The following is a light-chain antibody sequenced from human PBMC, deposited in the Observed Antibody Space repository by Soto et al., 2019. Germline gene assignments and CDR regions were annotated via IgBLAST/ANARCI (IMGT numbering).Light chain of an antibody. J-gene: IGKJ4*01. CDR1: QSVSRY. Sequence: EIVLTQSPATLSLSPGERATLSCRASQSVSRYLAWYQQKPGQAPRLLIYDASSRATGIPARFSGSGSGTDFTLTISSLEPEDFAVYYCQQRSNWPPGTFGGGTKVEIK. CDR2: DAS. CDR3: QQRSNWPPGT. V-gene: IGKV3-11*01.